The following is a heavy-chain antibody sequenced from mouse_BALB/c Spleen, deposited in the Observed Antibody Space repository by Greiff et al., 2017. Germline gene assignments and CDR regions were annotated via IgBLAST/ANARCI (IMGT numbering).Heavy chain of an antibody. CDR2: IDPANGNT. CDR1: GFNIKDTY. V-gene: IGHV14-3*02. CDR3: ARAYYRYDEAY. J-gene: IGHJ3*01. D-gene: IGHD2-14*01. Sequence: LVESGAELVKPGASVKLSCTASGFNIKDTYMHWVKQRPEQGLEWIGRIDPANGNTKYDPKFQGKATITADTSSNTAYLQLSSLTSEDTAVYYCARAYYRYDEAYWGQGTLVTVSA.